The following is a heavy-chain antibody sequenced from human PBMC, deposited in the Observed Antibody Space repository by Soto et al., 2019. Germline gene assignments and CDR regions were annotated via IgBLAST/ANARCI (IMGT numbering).Heavy chain of an antibody. CDR2: ITSTGYTK. CDR3: ARVLERGGYGMDA. J-gene: IGHJ6*02. CDR1: GFTFKTYE. Sequence: LRLSCAASGFTFKTYEMSWVREAPGKGLEWISYITSTGYTKVYADSVKGRLTISRDNANNSLYLQMNSLRVEDTAVYYCARVLERGGYGMDAWGQGTTVTVSS. D-gene: IGHD3-3*01. V-gene: IGHV3-48*03.